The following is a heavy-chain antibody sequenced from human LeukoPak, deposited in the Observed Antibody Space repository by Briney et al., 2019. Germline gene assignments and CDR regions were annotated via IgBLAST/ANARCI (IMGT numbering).Heavy chain of an antibody. CDR1: GFTVSSNY. V-gene: IGHV3-53*01. Sequence: PGGSLRLSCAASGFTVSSNYMSWVRQAPGKGLEWVSIIYSGGSTFYADSVKGRFTISRDNSKNTLYLQMNSLRAEDTAVYYCARGFFRIAAAGTTAYYFDYWGQGTLVTVSS. CDR3: ARGFFRIAAAGTTAYYFDY. D-gene: IGHD6-13*01. J-gene: IGHJ4*02. CDR2: IYSGGST.